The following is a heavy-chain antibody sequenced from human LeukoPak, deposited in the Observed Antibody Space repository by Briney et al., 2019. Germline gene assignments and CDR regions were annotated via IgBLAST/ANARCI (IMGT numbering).Heavy chain of an antibody. V-gene: IGHV3-23*01. D-gene: IGHD6-6*01. Sequence: GGTLRLSCAASGFTFSSYGMSWVRQAPGKGLEWVSAISGSGGSTYYADSVKGRFTISRDNSKNTLYLQMNSLRAEDTAVYYCAKGSRAARPYYFDYWGQGTLVTVSS. CDR1: GFTFSSYG. J-gene: IGHJ4*02. CDR3: AKGSRAARPYYFDY. CDR2: ISGSGGST.